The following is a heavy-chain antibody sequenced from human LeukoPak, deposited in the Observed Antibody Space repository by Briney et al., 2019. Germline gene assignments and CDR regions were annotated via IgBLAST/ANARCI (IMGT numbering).Heavy chain of an antibody. D-gene: IGHD5-12*01. V-gene: IGHV3-30-3*01. CDR3: ARGVVATTYYFDY. Sequence: GGSLRLSCAASGFTFSSYAIHWVRQAPGKGLEWVAVISYDGSNKYYADSVKGRFTISRDNSKNTLYLQMNSLRAEDTAAYYCARGVVATTYYFDYWGQGTLVTVSS. CDR1: GFTFSSYA. J-gene: IGHJ4*02. CDR2: ISYDGSNK.